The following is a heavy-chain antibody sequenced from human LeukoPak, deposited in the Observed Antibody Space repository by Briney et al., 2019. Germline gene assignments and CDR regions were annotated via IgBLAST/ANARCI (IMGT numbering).Heavy chain of an antibody. D-gene: IGHD3-10*01. V-gene: IGHV3-53*01. CDR1: GFTVSSNS. CDR3: ARGARFRGPDYFYYMDV. J-gene: IGHJ6*03. Sequence: GGSLRLSCTVSGFTVSSNSMSWVRQAPGKGLEWVSFIYSGGNTHNSDSVKGRFTISRDNSKNTLYLQMNSLRDEDTAIYYCARGARFRGPDYFYYMDVWGKGTTVTISS. CDR2: IYSGGNT.